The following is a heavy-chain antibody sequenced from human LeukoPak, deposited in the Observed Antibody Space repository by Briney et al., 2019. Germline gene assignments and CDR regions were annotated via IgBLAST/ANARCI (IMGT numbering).Heavy chain of an antibody. CDR3: ARENEMIVDAFDI. CDR1: GGTFSSYA. Sequence: GASVKVSCKASGGTFSSYAISWVRQAPGQGLEWMGGIIPIFGTANYAQKFQGRVTITADKSTSTAYMELSSLRSEDTAVYYCARENEMIVDAFDIWGQGTMVTVSS. CDR2: IIPIFGTA. J-gene: IGHJ3*02. V-gene: IGHV1-69*06. D-gene: IGHD3-22*01.